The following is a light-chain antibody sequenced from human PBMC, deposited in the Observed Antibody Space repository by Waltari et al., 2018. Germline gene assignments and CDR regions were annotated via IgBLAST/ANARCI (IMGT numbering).Light chain of an antibody. V-gene: IGKV1-5*03. CDR2: MAS. Sequence: DIQMTQSPSTLSASVGDRVTISCRASQSVGTWLAWYQQKPGKAPKLLIYMASSLESGVLSRFSGSGSGTEFTLTISSLQPDDFATYSCQQYSSFSTFGQGTKVDI. J-gene: IGKJ2*01. CDR1: QSVGTW. CDR3: QQYSSFST.